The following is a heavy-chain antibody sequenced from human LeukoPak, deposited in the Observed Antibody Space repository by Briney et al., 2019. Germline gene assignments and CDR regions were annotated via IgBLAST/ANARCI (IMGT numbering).Heavy chain of an antibody. CDR2: ISPRGGGT. J-gene: IGHJ4*02. D-gene: IGHD7-27*01. Sequence: GGSLRLSCAASGFTVSSNYMSWVRQAPGKGLEWVSGISPRGGGTYYADSVKGRFTISRDDSKSTLSLQMNSLRVEDTAVYYCARDLAWGAFDYWGQGTLVSVSS. CDR3: ARDLAWGAFDY. V-gene: IGHV3-23*01. CDR1: GFTVSSNY.